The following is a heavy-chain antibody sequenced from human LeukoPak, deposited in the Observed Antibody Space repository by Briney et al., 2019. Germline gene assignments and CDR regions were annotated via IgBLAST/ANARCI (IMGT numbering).Heavy chain of an antibody. V-gene: IGHV4-4*07. Sequence: PSETLSLTCTVSGGSISSYYWSWIRQPAGKGLEWIGRIYTSGSTNYNPSLKSRVTMSVDTSKNQFSLKLSSVTAADTAVYYCAAQMATRAHNRFDPWGQGTLVTVSS. D-gene: IGHD5-24*01. CDR2: IYTSGST. CDR3: AAQMATRAHNRFDP. J-gene: IGHJ5*02. CDR1: GGSISSYY.